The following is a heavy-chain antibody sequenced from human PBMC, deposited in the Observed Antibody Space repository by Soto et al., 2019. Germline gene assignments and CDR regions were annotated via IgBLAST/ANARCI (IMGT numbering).Heavy chain of an antibody. CDR2: INHSGST. Sequence: QVQLQQWGAGLLKPSETLSLTCAVYGGSFSGYYWSWIRQPPGKGLEWIGEINHSGSTNYNPSLKSRVTISVDTSKNQFSLKLSSVTDADTAVYYCARGHYYGSGSYRWSYGMDVWGQGTTVTVSS. CDR1: GGSFSGYY. D-gene: IGHD3-10*01. CDR3: ARGHYYGSGSYRWSYGMDV. V-gene: IGHV4-34*01. J-gene: IGHJ6*02.